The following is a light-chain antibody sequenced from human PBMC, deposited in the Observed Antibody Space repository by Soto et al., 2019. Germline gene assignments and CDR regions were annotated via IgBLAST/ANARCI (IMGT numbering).Light chain of an antibody. J-gene: IGLJ2*01. V-gene: IGLV1-47*01. CDR3: AAWDDSLSGVV. CDR1: SSNIGTNY. Sequence: QSVLTQPPSASATPGQRVTISCSGSSSNIGTNYVYWYQHLPGTAPKLLLSRNDQRPSGVTDRFSGSMSGNAASLAIGGLRSEDEADYYGAAWDDSLSGVVFGGGTKLTVL. CDR2: RND.